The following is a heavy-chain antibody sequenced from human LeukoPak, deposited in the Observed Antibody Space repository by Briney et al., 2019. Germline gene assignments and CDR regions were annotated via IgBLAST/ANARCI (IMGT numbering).Heavy chain of an antibody. CDR3: ARHQVVPSKRPFDY. CDR2: IGNSDSTI. J-gene: IGHJ4*02. Sequence: GGSLRLSCAASGFTFSDYFMSWIRQAPGRGLEWVSYIGNSDSTIYYADSVKGRITISRDSAKNSLYLQMNSLRAEDTAVYYCARHQVVPSKRPFDYWGQGTLVTVSS. CDR1: GFTFSDYF. V-gene: IGHV3-11*01. D-gene: IGHD2-2*01.